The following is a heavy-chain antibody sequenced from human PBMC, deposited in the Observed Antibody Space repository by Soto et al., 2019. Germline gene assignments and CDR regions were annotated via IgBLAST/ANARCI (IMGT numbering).Heavy chain of an antibody. D-gene: IGHD6-19*01. CDR1: GFTFRNYA. CDR3: AKDGVARNGDWDWFDP. V-gene: IGHV3-23*01. CDR2: IHGEGAGT. Sequence: EVQLLESGGGLVQPGGSVRLSCAASGFTFRNYAMTWVRQAPGKGLEWVSSIHGEGAGTYYADSVKGRFTVSRDDSKETLYLQMSIPSVDDTAVYYCAKDGVARNGDWDWFDPWGQGTLVTVAS. J-gene: IGHJ5*02.